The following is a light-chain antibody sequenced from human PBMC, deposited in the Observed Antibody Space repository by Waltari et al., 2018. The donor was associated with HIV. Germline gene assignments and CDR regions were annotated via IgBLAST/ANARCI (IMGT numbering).Light chain of an antibody. J-gene: IGLJ2*01. Sequence: QSALTQPPSASGSPGQSVTISCTGTSSAVGSYNYVSWFQQHPGKAPKLMIYDVTKRPSGVPDRFSGSKSGNTASLTVSGLQAEEEADYYCASHAGSKDVFGGGTRLTVL. CDR1: SSAVGSYNY. CDR3: ASHAGSKDV. CDR2: DVT. V-gene: IGLV2-8*01.